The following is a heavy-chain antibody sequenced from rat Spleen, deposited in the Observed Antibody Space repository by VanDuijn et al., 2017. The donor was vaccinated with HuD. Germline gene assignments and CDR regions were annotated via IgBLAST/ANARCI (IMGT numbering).Heavy chain of an antibody. J-gene: IGHJ2*01. V-gene: IGHV5-29*01. CDR1: GFTFSNYY. D-gene: IGHD1-9*01. CDR3: ARRHYGYTDYFDY. CDR2: ISYGDSSGHSST. Sequence: EVQLVETGGGLVQPGRSLKLSCAASGFTFSNYYMAWVRQAPTKGLEWVATISYGDSSGHSSTYYRDSVKGRFTISRANAKSTLKLQMDSLRSEDTATYYCARRHYGYTDYFDYWGQGVMVTVSS.